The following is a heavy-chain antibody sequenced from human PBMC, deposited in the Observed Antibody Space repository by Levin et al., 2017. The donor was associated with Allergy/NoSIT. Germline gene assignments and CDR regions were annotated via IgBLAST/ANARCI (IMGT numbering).Heavy chain of an antibody. CDR2: IKRDGSEK. Sequence: PGGSLRLSCAASGFTFSNFWMSWVRQAPGKGLEWVANIKRDGSEKYYVDSVRGRFTISRDNDENSLYLQMNSLRSEDTAVYYCARTGDPYDSSGYVDYWGQGTLVTVSS. J-gene: IGHJ4*02. CDR1: GFTFSNFW. D-gene: IGHD3-22*01. V-gene: IGHV3-7*01. CDR3: ARTGDPYDSSGYVDY.